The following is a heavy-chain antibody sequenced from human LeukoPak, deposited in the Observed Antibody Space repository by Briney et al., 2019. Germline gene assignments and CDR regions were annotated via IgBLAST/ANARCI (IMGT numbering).Heavy chain of an antibody. CDR1: GFTFSGYW. V-gene: IGHV3-7*01. Sequence: GGSLRLSCAASGFTFSGYWMTWVRQAPGKGLLWVADIKQDGSEKYYVDSVKGRFTISRDNAKNSLYLQMNSLRAEDTAVYYCTRGPSRANAFDYWGQGTLVTVSS. CDR2: IKQDGSEK. CDR3: TRGPSRANAFDY. J-gene: IGHJ4*02. D-gene: IGHD2-8*01.